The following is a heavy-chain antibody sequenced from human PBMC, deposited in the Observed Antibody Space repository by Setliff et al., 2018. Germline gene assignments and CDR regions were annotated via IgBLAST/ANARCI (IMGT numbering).Heavy chain of an antibody. J-gene: IGHJ4*02. D-gene: IGHD5-12*01. CDR1: GYTFTSYY. Sequence: GASVKVSCKASGYTFTSYYMHWVRQAPGQGLEWMGIINPSGGSTSYAQKFQGRVTMTRDTSTSTAYMELRSLRSDDTAVYYCARGVGYNSGFAQAYVLDYFDYWGQGTLVTVSS. V-gene: IGHV1-46*01. CDR3: ARGVGYNSGFAQAYVLDYFDY. CDR2: INPSGGST.